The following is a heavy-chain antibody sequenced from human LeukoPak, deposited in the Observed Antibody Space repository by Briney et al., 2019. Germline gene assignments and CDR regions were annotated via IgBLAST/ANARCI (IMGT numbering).Heavy chain of an antibody. D-gene: IGHD3-22*01. CDR2: IYYSGST. J-gene: IGHJ3*02. CDR1: GGSINSSSYY. CDR3: ARLEGSSGSDAFDI. Sequence: SETLSLTCTVSGGSINSSSYYWGWIRQPPGKGLEWIGSIYYSGSTYYNPSLKSRVTISVDTSKNQFSLKLSSVTAADTAVYYCARLEGSSGSDAFDIWGQGTMVTVSS. V-gene: IGHV4-39*01.